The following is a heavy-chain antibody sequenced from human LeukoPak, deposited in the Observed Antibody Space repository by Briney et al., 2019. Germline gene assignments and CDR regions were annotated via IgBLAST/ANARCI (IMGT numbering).Heavy chain of an antibody. V-gene: IGHV1-2*02. Sequence: ASVKVSCKASGYTFTDYYVHWVRQAPGQGFEWMGWINPNTGGTNYAQKFQGRVTMTRDTSISTAYMELSRLRSDDTAVYYCARARSHIVVVTAIQVFDYWGQGTLVTVSS. D-gene: IGHD2-21*02. CDR3: ARARSHIVVVTAIQVFDY. CDR1: GYTFTDYY. J-gene: IGHJ4*02. CDR2: INPNTGGT.